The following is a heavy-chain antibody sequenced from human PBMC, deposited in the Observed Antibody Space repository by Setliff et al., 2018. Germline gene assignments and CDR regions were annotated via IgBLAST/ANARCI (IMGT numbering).Heavy chain of an antibody. D-gene: IGHD2-2*01. CDR1: GFTFSSYA. Sequence: PGGSLRLSCAASGFTFSSYAMSWVRQAPGKGLEWVSAISGSGGSTYYADSVKGRFTISRDNSKNTLYLQMNSLRAEDTAVYHCAKSWAVPAAITFSGFDPWGQGTLVTVSS. V-gene: IGHV3-23*01. J-gene: IGHJ5*02. CDR2: ISGSGGST. CDR3: AKSWAVPAAITFSGFDP.